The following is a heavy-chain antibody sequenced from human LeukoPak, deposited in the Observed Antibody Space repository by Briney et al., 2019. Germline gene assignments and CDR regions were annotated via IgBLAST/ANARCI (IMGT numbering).Heavy chain of an antibody. V-gene: IGHV1-69*13. D-gene: IGHD6-13*01. CDR3: ARALRGAAAVRYYGMDV. CDR2: IIPIFGTA. Sequence: GASVKVSCTASGYTFSSYAISWVRQAPGQGLEWMGGIIPIFGTANYAQKFQGRVTITADESTSTAYMELSSLRSEDTAVYYCARALRGAAAVRYYGMDVWGQGTTVTVSS. CDR1: GYTFSSYA. J-gene: IGHJ6*02.